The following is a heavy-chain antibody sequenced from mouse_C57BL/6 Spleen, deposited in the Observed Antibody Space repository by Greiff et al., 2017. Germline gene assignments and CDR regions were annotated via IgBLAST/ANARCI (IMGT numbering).Heavy chain of an antibody. Sequence: QVQLQQSGPELVKPGASVKISCKASGYSFTSYYIHWVKQRPGQGLEWIGWIYPGSGNTKYNEKFKGKATLTADTSSSTAYMQLSSLTSEDSAVYYCARYYGSREGFDYWGQGTTLTVSS. J-gene: IGHJ2*01. CDR3: ARYYGSREGFDY. CDR1: GYSFTSYY. CDR2: IYPGSGNT. V-gene: IGHV1-66*01. D-gene: IGHD1-1*01.